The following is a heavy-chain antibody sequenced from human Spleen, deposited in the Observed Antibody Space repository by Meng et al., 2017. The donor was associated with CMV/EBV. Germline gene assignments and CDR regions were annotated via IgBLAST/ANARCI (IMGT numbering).Heavy chain of an antibody. V-gene: IGHV1-69*05. CDR2: IIPIFGTA. J-gene: IGHJ5*02. Sequence: LVRWGAEVKKPGSPVRVSCKASGATFSSYAISWVRQAPGQGLEWMGGIIPIFGTANYAQKFQGRVTMTRDTSTSTVYMELSSLRSEDTAVYYCARDPDSSSYPNWFDPWGQGTLVTVSS. CDR3: ARDPDSSSYPNWFDP. CDR1: GATFSSYA. D-gene: IGHD6-13*01.